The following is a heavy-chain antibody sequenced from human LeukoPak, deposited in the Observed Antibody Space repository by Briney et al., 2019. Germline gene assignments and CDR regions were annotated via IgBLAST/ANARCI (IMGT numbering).Heavy chain of an antibody. J-gene: IGHJ4*02. CDR2: ISGTGSPT. V-gene: IGHV3-11*04. CDR3: ARWLQFGGDYFDY. D-gene: IGHD5-24*01. Sequence: PGGSLRLSCAASGFDFTDYYMTWIRQAPGKGLEWISYISGTGSPTYYADSVKGRFTVSRDNANNSLYLQMNSLRAEDTAVYHCARWLQFGGDYFDYWGQGTLVTVSS. CDR1: GFDFTDYY.